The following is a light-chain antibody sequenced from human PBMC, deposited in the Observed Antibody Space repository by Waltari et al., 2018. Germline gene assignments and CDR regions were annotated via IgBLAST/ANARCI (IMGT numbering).Light chain of an antibody. CDR3: QQDGSSTWT. J-gene: IGKJ1*01. CDR1: QSVSSSY. V-gene: IGKV3-20*01. CDR2: CAS. Sequence: EIVLTQSPGTLSLSPGERATLSCRASQSVSSSYLAWYQQKPGQAPRLLIYCASSRAHCIPDRFSCSGSGTGFTLTISKLEPEDFAGYYVQQDGSSTWTFGPGTKVEIK.